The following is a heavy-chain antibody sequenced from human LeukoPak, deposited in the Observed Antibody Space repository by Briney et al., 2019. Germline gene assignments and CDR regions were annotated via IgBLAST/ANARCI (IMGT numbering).Heavy chain of an antibody. CDR3: ARGVYYDILTGYFY. CDR2: IYSGGST. J-gene: IGHJ4*02. Sequence: PPGGSLRLSCAASGVTVSSNYMSWVRQAPGKGLEWVSVIYSGGSTYYADSVKGRFTISRDNSKNTLYLQMNSLRAEDTAVYYCARGVYYDILTGYFYWGQGTLVTVSS. D-gene: IGHD3-9*01. CDR1: GVTVSSNY. V-gene: IGHV3-66*01.